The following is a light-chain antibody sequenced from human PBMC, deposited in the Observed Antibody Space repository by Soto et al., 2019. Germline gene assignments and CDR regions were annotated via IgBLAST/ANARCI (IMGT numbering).Light chain of an antibody. V-gene: IGKV3-15*01. J-gene: IGKJ2*01. CDR2: GAS. CDR1: QSVSNN. CDR3: QQYNNWPYT. Sequence: PGERATLSCRASQSVSNNYLAWYQQKPGQPPRLLIYGASTRATGVPARFSGSGSGTLFTLTVSSLQSEDFAVYYCQQYNNWPYTFGQGTKVDIK.